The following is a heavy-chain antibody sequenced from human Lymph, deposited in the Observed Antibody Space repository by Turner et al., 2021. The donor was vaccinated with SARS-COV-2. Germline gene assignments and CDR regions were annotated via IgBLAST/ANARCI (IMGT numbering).Heavy chain of an antibody. D-gene: IGHD1-26*01. CDR2: RNPNSGNT. J-gene: IGHJ6*02. V-gene: IGHV1-8*02. CDR1: GYTFTSYD. Sequence: QVQLVQSGAAVKKPGASVKVSCKAPGYTFTSYDINWVRQATGQGLEWMGWRNPNSGNTGYAQKCQGRVTRTRNTSISTAYMERSSLRSEDTAVYYCARGRYSGGGMDVWGQGTTVTVSS. CDR3: ARGRYSGGGMDV.